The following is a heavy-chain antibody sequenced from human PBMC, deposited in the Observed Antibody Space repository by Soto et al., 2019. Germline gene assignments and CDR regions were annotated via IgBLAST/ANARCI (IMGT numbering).Heavy chain of an antibody. D-gene: IGHD6-13*01. Sequence: ASVKVSCKVSGYTLTELSMHWVRQAPGKGLEWMGGFDPEDGETIYAQKFQGRVTMTEDTSTDTAYMELSSLRSEDTAVYYCATEKYSSSWYRSLGAFDIWGQGTMVTVSS. CDR3: ATEKYSSSWYRSLGAFDI. CDR1: GYTLTELS. V-gene: IGHV1-24*01. CDR2: FDPEDGET. J-gene: IGHJ3*02.